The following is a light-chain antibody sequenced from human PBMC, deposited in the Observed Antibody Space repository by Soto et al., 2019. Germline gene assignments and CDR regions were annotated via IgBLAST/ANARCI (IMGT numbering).Light chain of an antibody. Sequence: DIVMTQSPDSLAVSLAERATINCKSSQSVLYSSNNKNYLAWYQQRPGQPPKLLIYWASTRESGVPDRFSGSGSGTDFTLTSTGLQAEDVAVYYCQKYESTPPTFGQGTKLEIK. V-gene: IGKV4-1*01. CDR2: WAS. J-gene: IGKJ2*01. CDR3: QKYESTPPT. CDR1: QSVLYSSNNKNY.